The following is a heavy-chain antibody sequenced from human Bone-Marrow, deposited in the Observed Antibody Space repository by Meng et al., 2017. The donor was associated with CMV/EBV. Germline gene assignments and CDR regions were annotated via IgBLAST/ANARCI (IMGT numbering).Heavy chain of an antibody. CDR3: ARKPWSGYYGDFDY. D-gene: IGHD3-3*01. CDR2: ISTYNGKA. J-gene: IGHJ4*02. V-gene: IGHV1-18*01. Sequence: ASVKVSCKASGYTFTSYDINWVRQATGQGLEWMGWISTYNGKANYAQKFQDRVTMTTDTSTSIAYMEVRSLRSDDTAVYYCARKPWSGYYGDFDYWGQGTLVTVSS. CDR1: GYTFTSYD.